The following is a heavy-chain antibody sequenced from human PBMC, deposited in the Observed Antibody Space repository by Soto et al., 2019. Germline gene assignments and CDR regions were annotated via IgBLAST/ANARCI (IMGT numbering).Heavy chain of an antibody. Sequence: EVQLVESGGGLVKPGGSLRLSCAASGFIFRTYSMNWVRQTPGKGLEWVSSISRSSDHMYYADSVRGRFTISRDNAKNSLFLQMNSLRAEDTAVYYCTRAISGGPFDYWGQGALVTVSS. J-gene: IGHJ4*02. D-gene: IGHD2-15*01. V-gene: IGHV3-21*01. CDR3: TRAISGGPFDY. CDR2: ISRSSDHM. CDR1: GFIFRTYS.